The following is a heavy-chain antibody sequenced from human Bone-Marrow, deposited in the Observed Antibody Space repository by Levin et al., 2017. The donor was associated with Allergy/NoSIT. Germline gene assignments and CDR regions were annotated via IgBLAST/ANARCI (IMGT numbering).Heavy chain of an antibody. J-gene: IGHJ6*03. D-gene: IGHD3-10*01. Sequence: KVSCKGSGYSFTSYWIGWVRQMPGKGLEWMGIIYPGDSDTRYSPSFQGQVTISADKSISTAYLQWSSLKASDTAMYYCARTYYGTSYYYYYMDVWGKGTTVTVSS. V-gene: IGHV5-51*01. CDR1: GYSFTSYW. CDR2: IYPGDSDT. CDR3: ARTYYGTSYYYYYMDV.